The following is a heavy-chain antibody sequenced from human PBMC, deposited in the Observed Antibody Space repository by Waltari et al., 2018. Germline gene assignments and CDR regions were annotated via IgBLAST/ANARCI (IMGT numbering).Heavy chain of an antibody. CDR2: MDHRGGT. CDR1: GVSIGGYN. V-gene: IGHV4-59*01. J-gene: IGHJ4*02. CDR3: ARDWQYTSGWYVLDY. Sequence: QVQLQESGPGLVRPSQTLSLTCTVSGVSIGGYNWNWLRQATGQGLEWIGYMDHRGGTNYNPALKSRVSISGDTSKNQVSLEVYSVTAADTAIYYCARDWQYTSGWYVLDYWGQGTLVTVSS. D-gene: IGHD6-19*01.